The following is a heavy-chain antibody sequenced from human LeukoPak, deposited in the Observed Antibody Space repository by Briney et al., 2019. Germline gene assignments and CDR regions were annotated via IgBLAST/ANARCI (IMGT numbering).Heavy chain of an antibody. J-gene: IGHJ4*02. CDR1: GFTFSSYA. CDR3: VKGYCSSISCYGDY. D-gene: IGHD2-2*01. Sequence: PGGSLRLSCSASGFTFSSYAMHWVRQAPGKGLEYVSAISSNGGSTYYGDSVKGRFTISRDNSKNTLYLQMSSLRAEGTAVYYCVKGYCSSISCYGDYWGQGTLVTFSS. V-gene: IGHV3-64D*09. CDR2: ISSNGGST.